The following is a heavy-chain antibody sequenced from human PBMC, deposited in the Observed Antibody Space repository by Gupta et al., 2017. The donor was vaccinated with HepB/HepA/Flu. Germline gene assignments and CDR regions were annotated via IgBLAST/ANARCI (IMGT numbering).Heavy chain of an antibody. CDR1: GFTFSNAW. D-gene: IGHD2-2*01. CDR3: ATDVPERGAGEFDY. CDR2: VKSKNDGATT. V-gene: IGHV3-15*01. J-gene: IGHJ4*02. Sequence: EVQLVESGGGSVQPGGYLRVPCTASGFTFSNAWMSWVRQAPVKGLEWVGRVKSKNDGATTDYAAPVKGRFTIARDDSKNTVYLQMNGLTTEDTAVYYCATDVPERGAGEFDYCGQGTLVTVSS.